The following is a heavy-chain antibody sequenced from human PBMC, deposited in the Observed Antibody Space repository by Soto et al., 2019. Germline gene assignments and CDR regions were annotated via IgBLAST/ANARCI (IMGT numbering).Heavy chain of an antibody. D-gene: IGHD2-15*01. J-gene: IGHJ5*02. V-gene: IGHV4-31*03. Sequence: SEALSLTSTVSGGSISGGGYYWSWIRQHPGKGLEWIGYIYYSGSTYYNPSLKSRVTISVDTSKNQFSLKLSSVTAADTAVYYCAGDRLMGLQYCSGXSCGGVSGPWSMHWFDPWGQGTLVTVSS. CDR2: IYYSGST. CDR1: GGSISGGGYY. CDR3: AGDRLMGLQYCSGXSCGGVSGPWSMHWFDP.